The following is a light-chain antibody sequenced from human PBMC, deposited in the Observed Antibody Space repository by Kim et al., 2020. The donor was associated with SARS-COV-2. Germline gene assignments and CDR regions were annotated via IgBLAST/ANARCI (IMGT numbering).Light chain of an antibody. CDR3: QQYNNWPPMT. CDR1: QSVSSN. CDR2: GAS. V-gene: IGKV3-15*01. Sequence: APGEGATLSCRAGQSVSSNLAWYQQKPGQAPRLLIYGASTRATGIPARFSGSGSGTEFTLTISSLQSEDFAVYYCQQYNNWPPMTFGQGTKVDIK. J-gene: IGKJ1*01.